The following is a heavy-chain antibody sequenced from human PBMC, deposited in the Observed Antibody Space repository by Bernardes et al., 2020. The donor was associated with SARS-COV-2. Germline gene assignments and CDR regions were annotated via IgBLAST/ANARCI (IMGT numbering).Heavy chain of an antibody. J-gene: IGHJ4*02. V-gene: IGHV1-18*01. CDR2: FNAYNGKT. CDR1: GYIFSNYG. Sequence: ASVKVSCKTSGYIFSNYGISWVRQAPGQGLEWMGWFNAYNGKTDFAQKFQGRVIMTIDMSTSTAYMELRSLRSDDAAVYYCARCYYDSGGLDQWGQGTLVTVSS. D-gene: IGHD3-22*01. CDR3: ARCYYDSGGLDQ.